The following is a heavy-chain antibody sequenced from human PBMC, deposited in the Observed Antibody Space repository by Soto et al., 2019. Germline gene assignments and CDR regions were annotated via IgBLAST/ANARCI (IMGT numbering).Heavy chain of an antibody. CDR1: GGSLKSGGYY. CDR2: IYYTGRT. J-gene: IGHJ5*02. Sequence: PSETLSLTCTVSGGSLKSGGYYWSWIRQHPGRGLEWIGYIYYTGRTYYNPSLESRVTFSVDTSKNQFSLKLSSVTAAATAVYNCAREVTSNHHCFDPWGHGTLVTVS. CDR3: AREVTSNHHCFDP. V-gene: IGHV4-31*02. D-gene: IGHD2-2*01.